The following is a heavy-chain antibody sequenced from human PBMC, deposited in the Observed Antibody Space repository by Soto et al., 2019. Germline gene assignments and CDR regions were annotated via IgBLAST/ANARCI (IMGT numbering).Heavy chain of an antibody. J-gene: IGHJ5*02. V-gene: IGHV4-31*03. CDR3: ARVPTP. CDR2: IYYSGST. CDR1: GGSISSGSYY. D-gene: IGHD4-4*01. Sequence: QVQLQESGPGLVKPSQTLSLTCTVSGGSISSGSYYWSWIRHHPGKRLGWIGYIYYSGSTYYNTSLQSRVTISVDTSKNYFSLKLSSVTASDMVVYYCARVPTPWGQGTLAIVFS.